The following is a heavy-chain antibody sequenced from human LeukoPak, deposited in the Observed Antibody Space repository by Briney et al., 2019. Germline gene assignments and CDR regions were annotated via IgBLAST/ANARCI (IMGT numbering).Heavy chain of an antibody. J-gene: IGHJ4*02. V-gene: IGHV3-7*01. CDR2: IKEDGSEK. CDR1: GFTFSYFW. CDR3: AKYCSGGSRRYYFDY. D-gene: IGHD2-15*01. Sequence: PGGSLRLSCAASGFTFSYFWMSWVRQAPGKGLEWVANIKEDGSEKYYMDSVKGRFTISRDNSKNTLYLQMNSLRAEDTAVYYCAKYCSGGSRRYYFDYWGQGTLVTVSS.